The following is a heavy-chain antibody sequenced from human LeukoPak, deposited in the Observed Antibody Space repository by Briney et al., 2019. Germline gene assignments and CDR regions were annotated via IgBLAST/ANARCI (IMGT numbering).Heavy chain of an antibody. CDR2: INPSGGST. CDR3: ARPDSSSSLLVGSPGAFDI. J-gene: IGHJ3*02. Sequence: ASVKVSCRASGYTFTSYYMHWVRQAPGQGLEWMGIINPSGGSTNYAQKFQGRVTITADKSTSTAYMELSSLRSEDTAVYYCARPDSSSSLLVGSPGAFDIWGQGTMVTVSS. D-gene: IGHD6-13*01. V-gene: IGHV1-46*01. CDR1: GYTFTSYY.